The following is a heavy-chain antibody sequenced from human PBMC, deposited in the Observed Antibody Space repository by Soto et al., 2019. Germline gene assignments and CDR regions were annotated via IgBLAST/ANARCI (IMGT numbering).Heavy chain of an antibody. D-gene: IGHD3-10*01. CDR1: GFTFSSYG. CDR3: ARAPADYDGKGTKTAYYGMDV. V-gene: IGHV3-33*01. Sequence: QVQLVESGGGVVQPGRSLRLSCAASGFTFSSYGMHWVRQAPGKGLEWVAVIWYDGSNKYYADSVKGRFTISRDNSKNTLYLQMIILGAEDKAVYYCARAPADYDGKGTKTAYYGMDVWGQGTTVTVSS. J-gene: IGHJ6*02. CDR2: IWYDGSNK.